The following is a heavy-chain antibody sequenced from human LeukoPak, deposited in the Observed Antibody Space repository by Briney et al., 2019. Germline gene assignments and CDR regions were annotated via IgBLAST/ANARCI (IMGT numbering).Heavy chain of an antibody. CDR1: GDSITSSNW. D-gene: IGHD2-2*01. V-gene: IGHV4/OR15-8*01. CDR3: ARVRAGCSSTSCYLDH. CDR2: IYHSGSA. J-gene: IGHJ5*02. Sequence: SETLSLTCVVSGDSITSSNWWNWVRQTPGKGLEWIGEIYHSGSAYYNPSLQTRVTISVDKSKNQFSLNLSSMTAADTAVYYCARVRAGCSSTSCYLDHWGQGTLVTVSS.